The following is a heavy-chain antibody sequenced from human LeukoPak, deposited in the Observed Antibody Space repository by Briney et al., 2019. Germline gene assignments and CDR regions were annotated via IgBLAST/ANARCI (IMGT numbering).Heavy chain of an antibody. J-gene: IGHJ5*02. Sequence: GGSLRLSCTASGFPFSGYAMQWVRQAPGQGLEWLSLISDDGSYTDYGDPVKGRFVISRDNARNKLELQMNSLRVDDTAVYYCAREVTENFESRFDPWGQGTLVTV. CDR2: ISDDGSYT. V-gene: IGHV3-30*09. D-gene: IGHD2-21*02. CDR1: GFPFSGYA. CDR3: AREVTENFESRFDP.